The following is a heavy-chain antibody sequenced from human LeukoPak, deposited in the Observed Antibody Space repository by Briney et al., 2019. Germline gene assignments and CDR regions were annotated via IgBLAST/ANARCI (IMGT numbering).Heavy chain of an antibody. CDR3: ARDCGGGGCYGPYDAFDI. D-gene: IGHD2-15*01. V-gene: IGHV3-48*03. Sequence: QTGGSLRLSCATSGFTFSSYEMNWVRQAPGKGLEWVSYISSSGSTIYYADSVKGRFTISRDNAKNSLYLQMNSLRAEDTAVYYCARDCGGGGCYGPYDAFDIWGQGTMVTVSS. CDR2: ISSSGSTI. CDR1: GFTFSSYE. J-gene: IGHJ3*02.